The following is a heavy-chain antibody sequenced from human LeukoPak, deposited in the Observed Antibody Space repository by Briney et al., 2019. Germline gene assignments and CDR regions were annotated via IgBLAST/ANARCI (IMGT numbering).Heavy chain of an antibody. CDR1: GYTFTSYY. CDR3: ARGYDILTNAFDI. J-gene: IGHJ3*02. CDR2: INPSGGST. Sequence: ASVKVSCKASGYTFTSYYMHWVRQAPGQGLEWMGIINPSGGSTSYAQKFQGRVTMTRDTSISTAYMELSRLRSDDTAVYYCARGYDILTNAFDIWGQGTMVTVSS. V-gene: IGHV1-46*01. D-gene: IGHD3-9*01.